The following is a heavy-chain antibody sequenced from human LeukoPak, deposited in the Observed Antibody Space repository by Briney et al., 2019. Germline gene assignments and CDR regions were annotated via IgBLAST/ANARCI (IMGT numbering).Heavy chain of an antibody. CDR3: ARLRFDFWSGYTHPYFGY. V-gene: IGHV4-39*01. Sequence: SETLSLTCTVSGGSISSSSYSWGWIRQPPGKGLEWIGSIYSGTTYYNPSLKSRVTISVDTSKIQFSLKLSSVAATDTAVYFCARLRFDFWSGYTHPYFGYWGQGTLVTVSS. J-gene: IGHJ4*02. CDR1: GGSISSSSYS. CDR2: IYSGTT. D-gene: IGHD3-3*01.